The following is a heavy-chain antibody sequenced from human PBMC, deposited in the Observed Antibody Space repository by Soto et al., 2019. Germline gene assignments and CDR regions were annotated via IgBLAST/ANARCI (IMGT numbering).Heavy chain of an antibody. Sequence: GGSLRLSCVASGFSFGTYAMTWVRQVPGKGLEWVSTISGGIGSTFYADSVKGRFTISRDNSKNTVYLHMRSLTAEDTALYYCARGRLAVGSDWFDSWGPGTLVTVSS. V-gene: IGHV3-23*01. D-gene: IGHD1-26*01. CDR1: GFSFGTYA. CDR3: ARGRLAVGSDWFDS. CDR2: ISGGIGST. J-gene: IGHJ5*01.